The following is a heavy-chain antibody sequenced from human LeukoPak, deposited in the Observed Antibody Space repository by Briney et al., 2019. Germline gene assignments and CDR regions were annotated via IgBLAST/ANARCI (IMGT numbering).Heavy chain of an antibody. CDR2: ISSSSSYI. Sequence: GGSLRLSCAASGFTFSSYSMNWVRQAPGKGLEWVSSISSSSSYIYYADSVKGRFTISRDNAKNSLYLQMNSLRAEDTAVYYCARAFYGGDYLDYWGQGTLVTVSS. J-gene: IGHJ4*02. V-gene: IGHV3-21*01. CDR3: ARAFYGGDYLDY. CDR1: GFTFSSYS. D-gene: IGHD3-16*01.